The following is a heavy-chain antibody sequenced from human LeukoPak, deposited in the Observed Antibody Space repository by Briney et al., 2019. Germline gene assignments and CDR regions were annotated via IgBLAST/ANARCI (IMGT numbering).Heavy chain of an antibody. Sequence: GGSLRLSCAASGFTVSSNYMSWVRQAPGKGLEWVSVIYSGGTTNYADSVKGRFTISRDNSKNTLFLQMNSLRAEDTAVYYCARGGYSSSWYHFDYWGQGALVTVSS. CDR1: GFTVSSNY. D-gene: IGHD6-13*01. V-gene: IGHV3-53*01. J-gene: IGHJ4*02. CDR2: IYSGGTT. CDR3: ARGGYSSSWYHFDY.